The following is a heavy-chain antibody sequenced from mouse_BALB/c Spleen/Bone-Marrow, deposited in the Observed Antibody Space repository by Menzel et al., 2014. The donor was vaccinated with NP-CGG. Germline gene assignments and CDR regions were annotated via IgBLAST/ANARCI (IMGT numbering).Heavy chain of an antibody. Sequence: VKLVESGAELARPGASVKLSCKASGYTLTDYYINWVKQRTGQGLEWIGEIYPGSGNAYYNEKFKGEATLTADKSSSTAYVQLSSLTSEDSAVYFCTRSGVRTFAYWGQGTLVTVST. D-gene: IGHD2-14*01. CDR2: IYPGSGNA. CDR3: TRSGVRTFAY. V-gene: IGHV1-77*01. CDR1: GYTLTDYY. J-gene: IGHJ3*01.